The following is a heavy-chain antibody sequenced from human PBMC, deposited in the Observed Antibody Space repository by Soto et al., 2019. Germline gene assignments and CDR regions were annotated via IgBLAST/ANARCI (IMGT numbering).Heavy chain of an antibody. CDR2: INHSGST. V-gene: IGHV4-34*01. D-gene: IGHD3-10*01. J-gene: IGHJ4*02. Sequence: PSETLSLTCAVYGGSFSGYYWSWIRQPPGKGLEWIGEINHSGSTNYNPSLKSRVTISVDTSKNQFSLKLSSVTAADTAVYYCAMLRSYSGYIDYCGQGTLGTVSS. CDR1: GGSFSGYY. CDR3: AMLRSYSGYIDY.